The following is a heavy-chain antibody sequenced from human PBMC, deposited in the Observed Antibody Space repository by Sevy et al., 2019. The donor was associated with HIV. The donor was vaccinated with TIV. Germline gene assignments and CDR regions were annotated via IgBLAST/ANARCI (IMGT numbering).Heavy chain of an antibody. CDR1: GFTFSSYW. J-gene: IGHJ4*02. CDR3: VREGLGGYSYSLDC. D-gene: IGHD5-18*01. Sequence: GGSLRLSCAASGFTFSSYWMSWVRQAPGKGLEWVASTNQDGSEKFYVDSVKGRFTISRDNAKNSLYLQMNSLRAEDTAVYYCVREGLGGYSYSLDCWGQGTLVTVSS. V-gene: IGHV3-7*01. CDR2: TNQDGSEK.